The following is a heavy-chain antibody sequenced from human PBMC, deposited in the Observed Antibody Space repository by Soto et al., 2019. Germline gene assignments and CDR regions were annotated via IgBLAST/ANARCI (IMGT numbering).Heavy chain of an antibody. Sequence: XETLSLTCAVYGWSFSGYYWSWIRQPPGKGLEWIGEINDGGRTNYSPSLKSRLTISVDTSKNQFSLKLTSVTAADTAVYYCARGRTGMDVWGHGTTVTVSS. V-gene: IGHV4-34*01. CDR1: GWSFSGYY. J-gene: IGHJ6*02. CDR3: ARGRTGMDV. CDR2: INDGGRT.